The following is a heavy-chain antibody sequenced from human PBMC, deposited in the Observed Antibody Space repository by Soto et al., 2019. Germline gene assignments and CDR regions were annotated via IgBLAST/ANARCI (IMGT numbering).Heavy chain of an antibody. J-gene: IGHJ6*02. CDR1: GYTFTRSG. D-gene: IGHD1-1*01. V-gene: IGHV1-18*01. Sequence: QVQLVQSGAEVKKPGASVKVSCKASGYTFTRSGLSWVRQAPGQGLEGLGWINPDNGNTNYAQHLQGRVSLTTDTATSTAYMALMSLRSDDTPVYYCARDQGITTLRVYSMYYYGMDVWGQGTTVTVSS. CDR3: ARDQGITTLRVYSMYYYGMDV. CDR2: INPDNGNT.